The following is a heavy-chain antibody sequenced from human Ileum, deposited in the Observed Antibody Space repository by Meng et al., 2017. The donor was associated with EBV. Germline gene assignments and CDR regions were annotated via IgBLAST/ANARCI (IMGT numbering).Heavy chain of an antibody. D-gene: IGHD3-3*01. CDR2: LNWNGDNT. CDR1: GFTLDDYS. CDR3: AKEGGTMWFDS. J-gene: IGHJ5*01. V-gene: IGHV3-43*01. Sequence: EVHLVESGGGGVQPGESLRLACEAAGFTLDDYSMHWVRQAPGKGLEWVSLLNWNGDNTYYADSVKGRFTISRDNSKNSLYLQMDSLRIEDTAFYFCAKEGGTMWFDSWGQGTLVTVSS.